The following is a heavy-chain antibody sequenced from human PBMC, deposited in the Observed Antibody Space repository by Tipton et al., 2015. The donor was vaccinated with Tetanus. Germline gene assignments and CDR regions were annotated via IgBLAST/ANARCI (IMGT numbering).Heavy chain of an antibody. J-gene: IGHJ4*02. CDR1: GGSISSYY. V-gene: IGHV4-59*07. CDR3: ARCIGDC. D-gene: IGHD2-8*01. Sequence: TLSLTCTVSGGSISSYYWSWIRQPPGKGLEWIGYIYYSGCTNYNPSLKSRVTISVDTSKNQFSLKLSSVTAADTALYFCARCIGDCWGQGSLVTVSS. CDR2: IYYSGCT.